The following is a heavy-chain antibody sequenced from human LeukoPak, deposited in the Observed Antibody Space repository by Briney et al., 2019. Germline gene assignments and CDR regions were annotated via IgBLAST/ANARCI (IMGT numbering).Heavy chain of an antibody. Sequence: SQTLSLTCTVSGGSISSGDYYWSWIRQPPGKGLEWIGYIYYSGSTYYNPSLKSRVTIPVDTSKNQCSLKLSSVTAADTAVYYCASSTPSRAFDIWGQGTMVTVSS. D-gene: IGHD2-2*01. V-gene: IGHV4-30-4*08. J-gene: IGHJ3*02. CDR2: IYYSGST. CDR3: ASSTPSRAFDI. CDR1: GGSISSGDYY.